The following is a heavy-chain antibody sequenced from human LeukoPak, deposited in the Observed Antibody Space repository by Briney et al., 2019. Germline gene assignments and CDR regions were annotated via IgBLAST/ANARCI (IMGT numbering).Heavy chain of an antibody. J-gene: IGHJ4*02. Sequence: PGGSLRLSCAASGFTFNDYAMHWVRQAPGKGLEWVSAVSWNGYSIGYAGSVKGRFTISRDNAKNSLYLQMNSLRAEDTAVYYCARGEGLVYGDYWGQGTLVTVSS. V-gene: IGHV3-9*01. D-gene: IGHD5/OR15-5a*01. CDR2: VSWNGYSI. CDR3: ARGEGLVYGDY. CDR1: GFTFNDYA.